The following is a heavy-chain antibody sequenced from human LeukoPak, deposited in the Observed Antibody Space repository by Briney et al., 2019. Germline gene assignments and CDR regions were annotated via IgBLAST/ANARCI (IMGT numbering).Heavy chain of an antibody. V-gene: IGHV3-21*01. J-gene: IGHJ5*02. CDR2: ISSSSSYI. CDR3: ARYRPPYYDILTGYSLGDNWFDP. D-gene: IGHD3-9*01. CDR1: GFTFSSYS. Sequence: PGGSLRLSCAASGFTFSSYSMNWVRQAPGKGLEWVSSISSSSSYIYYADSVKGRFTISRDNAKNSLYLQMNSLRAEDTAVYYCARYRPPYYDILTGYSLGDNWFDPWGQGTLVTVSS.